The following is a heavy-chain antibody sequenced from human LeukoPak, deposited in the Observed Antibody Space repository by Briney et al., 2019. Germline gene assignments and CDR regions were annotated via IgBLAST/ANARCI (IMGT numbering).Heavy chain of an antibody. Sequence: PSETLSLTCTVSGGSISSYYWSWIRQPPGKGLEWIGYIYYRGNTNYNPSLKSRVTISVDMSKNQFSLKLSSVTAADTAVYYCTRGGYNYDSPPGDPCDYWGQGTLVTVSS. CDR3: TRGGYNYDSPPGDPCDY. J-gene: IGHJ4*02. CDR2: IYYRGNT. V-gene: IGHV4-59*01. D-gene: IGHD5-18*01. CDR1: GGSISSYY.